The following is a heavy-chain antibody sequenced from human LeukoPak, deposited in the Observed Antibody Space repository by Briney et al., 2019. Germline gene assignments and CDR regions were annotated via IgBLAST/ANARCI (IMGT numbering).Heavy chain of an antibody. CDR1: GYTFTGYY. V-gene: IGHV1-2*02. J-gene: IGHJ3*02. Sequence: ASVKVSCKASGYTFTGYYMHWVRQAPGQGLEWMGWINPNSGGTNYAQKFQGRVTITADESTSTAYMELSSLRSEDTAVYYCARDGYSSSWYDRAFDIWGQGTMVTVSS. D-gene: IGHD6-13*01. CDR2: INPNSGGT. CDR3: ARDGYSSSWYDRAFDI.